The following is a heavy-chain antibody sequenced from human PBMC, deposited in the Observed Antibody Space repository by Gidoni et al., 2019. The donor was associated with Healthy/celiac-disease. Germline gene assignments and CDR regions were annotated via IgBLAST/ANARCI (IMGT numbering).Heavy chain of an antibody. CDR2: IRSKAYGGTT. J-gene: IGHJ6*04. Sequence: DVQLVESGGGLVPPGRSLRLSCTASGLTFGYYAMLWFRQAPGKGLGWVGFIRSKAYGGTTEYAASVKGRVTISRDDSKSIAYLQMNSLKTEDTAVYYCTRDDEAGDYASPPYYYYGMDVWGKGTTVTVSS. D-gene: IGHD4-17*01. CDR1: GLTFGYYA. V-gene: IGHV3-49*03. CDR3: TRDDEAGDYASPPYYYYGMDV.